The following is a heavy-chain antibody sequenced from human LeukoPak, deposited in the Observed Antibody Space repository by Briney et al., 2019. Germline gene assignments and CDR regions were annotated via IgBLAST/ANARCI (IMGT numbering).Heavy chain of an antibody. Sequence: PGVSVRLPCAASGLTLSRYWMHCVRQARGKGRVWVSRINSDGSSTIYADSVKGRFTIPRHSAKNTLYLQMNSLRAEEKAVYYCARGLLGQVGATGQRNYYYYGMDVWGQGTTVTVSS. CDR1: GLTLSRYW. J-gene: IGHJ6*02. V-gene: IGHV3-74*01. CDR3: ARGLLGQVGATGQRNYYYYGMDV. CDR2: INSDGSST. D-gene: IGHD1-26*01.